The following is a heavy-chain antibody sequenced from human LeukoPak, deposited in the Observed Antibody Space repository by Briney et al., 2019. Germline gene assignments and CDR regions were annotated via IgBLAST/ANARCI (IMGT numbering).Heavy chain of an antibody. J-gene: IGHJ4*02. CDR1: GFTFDDYA. CDR3: ANLLRWEPY. D-gene: IGHD4-23*01. CDR2: ISSSGSTI. V-gene: IGHV3-48*01. Sequence: GGSLRLSCAASGFTFDDYAMNWVRQAPGKGLEWVSYISSSGSTIYYADSVKGRFTISRDNSKNTLYLQMNSLRAEDTAVYYCANLLRWEPYWGQGTLVTVSS.